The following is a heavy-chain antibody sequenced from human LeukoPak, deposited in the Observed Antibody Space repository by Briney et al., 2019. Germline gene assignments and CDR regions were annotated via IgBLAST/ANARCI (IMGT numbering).Heavy chain of an antibody. V-gene: IGHV3-7*03. J-gene: IGHJ4*02. CDR1: GFTFSSYW. CDR3: AREGPVAGNDY. Sequence: GGSLRLYCAASGFTFSSYWMSWVGQAPGKGREWVTNIKQDGSEKYYVDSVKGRFTISRDNAKNSLYLQMNSLKAEDTAVYYCAREGPVAGNDYWGQGTLVTVSS. D-gene: IGHD6-19*01. CDR2: IKQDGSEK.